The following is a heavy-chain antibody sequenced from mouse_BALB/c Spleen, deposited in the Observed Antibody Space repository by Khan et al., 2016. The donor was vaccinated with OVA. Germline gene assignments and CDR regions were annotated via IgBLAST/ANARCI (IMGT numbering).Heavy chain of an antibody. J-gene: IGHJ1*01. CDR1: GFTFSSFG. CDR3: ARSGGNFHWYFDV. V-gene: IGHV5-17*02. CDR2: MSSGSSTI. Sequence: EVELVESGGGLVQPGGSRKLSCAASGFTFSSFGMHWVRQAPKQGLEWVAYMSSGSSTIYYVDTVKGRFTISRDNPKNTLFLQMTSLRSEDTARYYCARSGGNFHWYFDVGGAGTSVTVSS. D-gene: IGHD2-1*01.